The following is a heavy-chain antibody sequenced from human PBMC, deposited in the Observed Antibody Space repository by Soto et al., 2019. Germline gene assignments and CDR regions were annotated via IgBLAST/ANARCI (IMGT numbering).Heavy chain of an antibody. CDR2: INHSGST. Sequence: SETLSLTCAVYGGSFSGYYWSWIRQPPGEGLEWIGEINHSGSTNYNPSLQSRLTIAVDPSKNQFSLKLSSVTAADTAVYYCAIAHGITGTKPGYCSGASCQAFDYWGEGTLVTVS. V-gene: IGHV4-34*01. D-gene: IGHD2-15*01. CDR1: GGSFSGYY. CDR3: AIAHGITGTKPGYCSGASCQAFDY. J-gene: IGHJ4*02.